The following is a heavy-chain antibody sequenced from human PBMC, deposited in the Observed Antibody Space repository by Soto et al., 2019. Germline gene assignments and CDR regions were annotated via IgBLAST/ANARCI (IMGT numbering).Heavy chain of an antibody. D-gene: IGHD2-21*02. CDR2: IYFSGST. Sequence: PSETLSLTCTVSGGSISISYYYWGWIRQPPGKGLEWIGNIYFSGSTYYNPSLKSRVTISVDTSKNQFSLKLTSVTAADTAVYYCARPRTDYGMDVWGKGTTVTVSS. CDR3: ARPRTDYGMDV. V-gene: IGHV4-39*01. CDR1: GGSISISYYY. J-gene: IGHJ6*04.